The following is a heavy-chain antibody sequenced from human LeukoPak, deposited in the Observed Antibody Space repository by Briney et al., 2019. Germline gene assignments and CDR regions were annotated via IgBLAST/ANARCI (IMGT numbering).Heavy chain of an antibody. Sequence: SETLSLTCAVYGGSFSGYYWSWIRQPPGKGLEWIGSIYHSGSTYYNPSLKSRVTISVDTSKNQFSLKLSSVTAADTAVYYCARWGQGNYYYYYMDVWGKGTTVTVSS. CDR1: GGSFSGYY. CDR3: ARWGQGNYYYYYMDV. CDR2: IYHSGST. J-gene: IGHJ6*03. D-gene: IGHD3-16*01. V-gene: IGHV4-34*01.